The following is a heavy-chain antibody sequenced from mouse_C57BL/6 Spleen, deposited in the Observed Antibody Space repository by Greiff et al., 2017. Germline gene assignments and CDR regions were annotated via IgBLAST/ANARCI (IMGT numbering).Heavy chain of an antibody. J-gene: IGHJ1*03. V-gene: IGHV1-81*01. CDR2: IYPRSGNT. CDR1: GYTFTSYG. CDR3: ARLGDYYGSSWYFDV. D-gene: IGHD1-1*01. Sequence: VQLQQSGAELARPGASVKLSCKASGYTFTSYGISWVKQRTGQGLEWIGEIYPRSGNTYYNEKFKGKATLTADKSSSTAYMELRSLTSEDSAVYFCARLGDYYGSSWYFDVWGTGTTVTVSS.